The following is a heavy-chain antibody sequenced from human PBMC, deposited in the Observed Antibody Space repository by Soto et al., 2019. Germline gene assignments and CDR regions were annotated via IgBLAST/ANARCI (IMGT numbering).Heavy chain of an antibody. CDR2: ISSSSSYI. Sequence: WGSLRLSCAASGFTFSSYSMNWVRQAPGKGLEWVSSISSSSSYIYYADSVKGRFTISRDNAKNSLYLQMNSLRAEDTAVYYCARDNPVLAPSDYWGQGTLVTVSS. V-gene: IGHV3-21*01. D-gene: IGHD6-6*01. J-gene: IGHJ4*02. CDR1: GFTFSSYS. CDR3: ARDNPVLAPSDY.